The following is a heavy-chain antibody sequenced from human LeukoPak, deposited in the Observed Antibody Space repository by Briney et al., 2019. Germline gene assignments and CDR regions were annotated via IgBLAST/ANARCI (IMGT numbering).Heavy chain of an antibody. CDR1: GFTFSSYA. V-gene: IGHV3-23*01. J-gene: IGHJ6*03. D-gene: IGHD6-25*01. CDR2: ISGSGGST. CDR3: AKVPKGGSGWDYYYMDV. Sequence: GGSLRLSCAASGFTFSSYAMSWVRQAPGKGLEWVSAISGSGGSTYYADSVKGRFTISRDNSKNTLYLQMNSLRAEDTAVYYCAKVPKGGSGWDYYYMDVWGKGTTVTVSS.